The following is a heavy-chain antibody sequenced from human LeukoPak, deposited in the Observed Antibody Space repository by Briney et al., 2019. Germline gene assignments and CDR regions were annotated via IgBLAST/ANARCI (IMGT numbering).Heavy chain of an antibody. CDR2: IYYSGST. Sequence: SETLSLTCTVSGGSISSGGYYWSWIRQHPGKGLEWIGYIYYSGSTYYNPSLKSRVTISVDTSKNQFSLKLSSVTAADTAVYYCARGLLGSYTMYYFDHWGQGTLVTVSS. CDR1: GGSISSGGYY. CDR3: ARGLLGSYTMYYFDH. D-gene: IGHD1-26*01. J-gene: IGHJ4*02. V-gene: IGHV4-31*03.